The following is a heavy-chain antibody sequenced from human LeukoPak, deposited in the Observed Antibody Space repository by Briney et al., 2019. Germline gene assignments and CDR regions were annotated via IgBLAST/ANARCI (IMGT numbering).Heavy chain of an antibody. CDR1: GFTFSSYA. V-gene: IGHV3-30-3*01. J-gene: IGHJ4*02. D-gene: IGHD2-15*01. CDR2: ISYDGSNK. Sequence: GGSLRLSCAASGFTFSSYAMHWVRQAPGKGLEWVAVISYDGSNKYYADSVKGRFTISSDNSKNTLYLQMNSLRAEDTAVYYCARSKVVVAAVDYWGQGTLVTVSS. CDR3: ARSKVVVAAVDY.